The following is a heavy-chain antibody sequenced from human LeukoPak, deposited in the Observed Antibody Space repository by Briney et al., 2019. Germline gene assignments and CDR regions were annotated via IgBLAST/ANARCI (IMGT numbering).Heavy chain of an antibody. CDR3: ARDSNYYGMDV. V-gene: IGHV3-7*03. CDR1: GFTLSSYW. J-gene: IGHJ6*02. Sequence: PGGSLRLSCAASGFTLSSYWMSWVRQAPGKGLEWVANIKQDGSEKYYVDSVKGRFTISRDNAKNSVYLQMNSLRAEDTAVYYCARDSNYYGMDVWGQGTTVTVSS. CDR2: IKQDGSEK.